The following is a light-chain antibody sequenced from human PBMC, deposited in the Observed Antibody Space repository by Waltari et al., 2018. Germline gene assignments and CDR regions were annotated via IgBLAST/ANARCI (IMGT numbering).Light chain of an antibody. Sequence: QPALTQPPSASGSLGQSVTIPCTGSNSDIGAYDYVSWYQQPPPEAPKLILYEVTKRPSGVPDRFSGSKSGNTASLTVSGLQAEDEADYYCTSYTGSTTFYVFGPGTKVTVL. CDR1: NSDIGAYDY. CDR2: EVT. J-gene: IGLJ1*01. V-gene: IGLV2-8*01. CDR3: TSYTGSTTFYV.